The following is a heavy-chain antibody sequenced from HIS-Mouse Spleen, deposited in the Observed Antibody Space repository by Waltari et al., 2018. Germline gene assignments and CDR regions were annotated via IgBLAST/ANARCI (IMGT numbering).Heavy chain of an antibody. CDR2: IDWDDDK. D-gene: IGHD1-7*01. J-gene: IGHJ4*02. V-gene: IGHV2-70*15. CDR3: ARIQAGKLELPFDY. CDR1: GFSLSTSGMC. Sequence: QVTLRESGPALVKPTQTLTLTCTFSGFSLSTSGMCVSWIRQPPGKALEWLARIDWDDDKYYSTSLKTRLTSSKETSKNQVVLTMTNMDPVDTATYYCARIQAGKLELPFDYWGQGTLVTVSS.